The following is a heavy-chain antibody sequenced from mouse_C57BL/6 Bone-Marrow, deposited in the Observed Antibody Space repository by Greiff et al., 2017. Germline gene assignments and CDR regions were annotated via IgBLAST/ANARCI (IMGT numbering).Heavy chain of an antibody. CDR3: ARDDYAGAWFDY. CDR2: IWTGGGT. Sequence: VQLVESGPGLVAPSPCLSITCTASGFSLTSYAISWVRQPPGKGLEWLGVIWTGGGTNYNSALKSRLSISKDNSKSQVFLKMNSLQTEDTARYYCARDDYAGAWFDYWGQGTLVTVSA. D-gene: IGHD2-4*01. V-gene: IGHV2-9-1*01. CDR1: GFSLTSYA. J-gene: IGHJ3*01.